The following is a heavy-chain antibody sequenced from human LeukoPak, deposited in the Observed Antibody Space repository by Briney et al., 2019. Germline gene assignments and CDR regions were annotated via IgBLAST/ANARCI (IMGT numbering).Heavy chain of an antibody. Sequence: GGSLRLSCAASGFTFSSYGMHWVPQAPGKGLEGGAGIWYDGSNKYYADCVKGRFTISRDNSKNTLYLQMNSLRAEDTAVYYCARESYGSGSSDFDYWGQGTLVTVSS. J-gene: IGHJ4*02. CDR1: GFTFSSYG. CDR2: IWYDGSNK. CDR3: ARESYGSGSSDFDY. D-gene: IGHD3-10*01. V-gene: IGHV3-33*01.